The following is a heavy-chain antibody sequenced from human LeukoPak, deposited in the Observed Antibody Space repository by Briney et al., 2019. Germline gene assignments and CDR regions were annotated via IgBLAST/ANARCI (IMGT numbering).Heavy chain of an antibody. D-gene: IGHD3-9*01. J-gene: IGHJ4*02. V-gene: IGHV1-2*02. CDR2: INPNSGGT. CDR3: ARASAILTGYDY. CDR1: GYTFTGYY. Sequence: ASVKLSCKASGYTFTGYYMHWVRQAPGQGLEWMGWINPNSGGTNYAQKFQGRVTMTRDTSISTDYMELSRLRSDDTAVYYCARASAILTGYDYWGQGTLVTVSS.